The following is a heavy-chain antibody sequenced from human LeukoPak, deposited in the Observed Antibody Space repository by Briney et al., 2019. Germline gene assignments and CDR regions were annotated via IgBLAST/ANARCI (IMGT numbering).Heavy chain of an antibody. D-gene: IGHD7-27*01. CDR1: GFTFITYW. J-gene: IGHJ4*03. CDR3: AKHSLGTFDY. Sequence: GGSLSLSCAACGFTFITYWMTWVRQAPGKGLEWVANIKEDGSQKYYVDSVKGRFTISRDNAKNSLYLQLNSLRAEDTAVYYCAKHSLGTFDYWGHGTLVTVSS. V-gene: IGHV3-7*02. CDR2: IKEDGSQK.